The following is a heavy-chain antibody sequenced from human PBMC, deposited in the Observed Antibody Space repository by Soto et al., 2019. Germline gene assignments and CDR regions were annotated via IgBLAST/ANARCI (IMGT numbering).Heavy chain of an antibody. CDR2: IYYSGST. V-gene: IGHV4-39*01. D-gene: IGHD2-2*01. CDR3: GTQQGHCGSTTCFCYYSVDV. Sequence: QLQLQESGPRLVKPSETLSLTCSVSGGSISSSSYSWGWMRQPPGQGRGGFGAIYYSGSTHYNPSLEGRVAISADTPNNPLSLRMSSVTAADTAVYYWGTQQGHCGSTTCFCYYSVDVWGQGTTVTVSS. CDR1: GGSISSSSYS. J-gene: IGHJ6*02.